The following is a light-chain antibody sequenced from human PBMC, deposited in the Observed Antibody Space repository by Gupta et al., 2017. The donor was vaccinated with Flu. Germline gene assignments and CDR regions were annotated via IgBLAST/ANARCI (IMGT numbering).Light chain of an antibody. V-gene: IGLV3-1*01. CDR1: KLGVKY. J-gene: IGLJ2*01. Sequence: SYELSQPPSVSVSPGQASIITCSGNKLGVKYTSWYQQRPGQSPVVIIYDDNKRPSAIPERFSGSNSGNTATLTISGTQTMDEADYYCQAWDRTTVVFGGGTKLTVL. CDR3: QAWDRTTVV. CDR2: DDN.